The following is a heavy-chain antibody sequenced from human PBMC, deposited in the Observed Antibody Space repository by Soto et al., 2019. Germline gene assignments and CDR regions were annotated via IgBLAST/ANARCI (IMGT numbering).Heavy chain of an antibody. V-gene: IGHV3-30*18. J-gene: IGHJ4*02. CDR1: GFTFSDYA. CDR3: AKGGRQWLVASDFNY. CDR2: VSHDGRNT. D-gene: IGHD6-19*01. Sequence: VQLVESGGGVVQPGRSLRLSCAASGFTFSDYAMHWVRQAPGKGLEWVAVVSHDGRNTHYADSVKGRFTISRDSSRKTVSLEMTSLRADDTAVYYGAKGGRQWLVASDFNYWGQGALVTVSS.